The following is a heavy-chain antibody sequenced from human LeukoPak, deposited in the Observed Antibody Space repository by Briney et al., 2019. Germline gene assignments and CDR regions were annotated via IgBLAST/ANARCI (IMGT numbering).Heavy chain of an antibody. CDR3: ARRGDI. D-gene: IGHD3-10*01. CDR1: GGSVITADSY. J-gene: IGHJ3*02. Sequence: SETLSLTCTVSGGSVITADSYWSWIRRPPGRGLEWIGRIYASGSSDYNPSLKSRVTISLDTSKNQFSLRLISVTAADTAVYYCARRGDIWGQGTMVTVSS. V-gene: IGHV4-61*08. CDR2: IYASGSS.